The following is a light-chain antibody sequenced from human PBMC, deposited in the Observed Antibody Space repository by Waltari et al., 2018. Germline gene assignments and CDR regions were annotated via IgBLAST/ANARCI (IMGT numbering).Light chain of an antibody. CDR1: QTINNNF. CDR3: QQYDGSVLT. Sequence: IVLTQSPDTLSLSPGQRATLSCRASQTINNNFLVWYQQKPGQAPRLIIHGASSRATAFPDRFSGSGSGTDFTLTISSLKPEDSAVCYCQQYDGSVLTFGGGTKVEI. CDR2: GAS. V-gene: IGKV3-20*01. J-gene: IGKJ4*01.